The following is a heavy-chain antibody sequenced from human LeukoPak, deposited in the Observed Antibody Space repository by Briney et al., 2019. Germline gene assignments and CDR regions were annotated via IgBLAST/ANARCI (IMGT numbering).Heavy chain of an antibody. CDR1: GYSFTSYW. J-gene: IGHJ4*02. V-gene: IGHV5-51*01. CDR3: ARRSPTVEMATIFDY. D-gene: IGHD5-24*01. Sequence: GESLKISCKGSGYSFTSYWIGWVRQMPGKGLEWMGIIYPGDSDTRYSPSFQGQVTISADKSISTAYLQWSSLKASDTAMYYCARRSPTVEMATIFDYWGQRTLVTVSS. CDR2: IYPGDSDT.